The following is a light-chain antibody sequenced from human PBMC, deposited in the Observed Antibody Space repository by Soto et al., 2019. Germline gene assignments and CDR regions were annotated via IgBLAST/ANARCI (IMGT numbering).Light chain of an antibody. Sequence: EIVLTQSPGTLSLSPGDRVTLSCRASQSVSSNYLAWYQQKPGQAPRLLIYATSARATGIPDRFSCSGSGTGFALTISRLEPEDFAMYYCQQYGDYNSPRYSFGQGTRLEI. J-gene: IGKJ2*03. V-gene: IGKV3-20*01. CDR1: QSVSSNY. CDR3: QQYGDYNSPRYS. CDR2: ATS.